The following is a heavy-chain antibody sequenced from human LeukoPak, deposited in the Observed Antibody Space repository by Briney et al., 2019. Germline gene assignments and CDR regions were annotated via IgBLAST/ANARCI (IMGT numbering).Heavy chain of an antibody. CDR2: ISGSGGST. V-gene: IGHV3-23*01. Sequence: GGSLRLSCAASGFTFSSYAMSWVRQAPGKGLEWVSAISGSGGSTYYADSVKGRFTVSRDISKNTLYLQMNSLGAEDTAVYFCAREPRDCTGGTCQSAGGYYFYYWSQGTLVTVSS. J-gene: IGHJ4*02. CDR1: GFTFSSYA. CDR3: AREPRDCTGGTCQSAGGYYFYY. D-gene: IGHD2-15*01.